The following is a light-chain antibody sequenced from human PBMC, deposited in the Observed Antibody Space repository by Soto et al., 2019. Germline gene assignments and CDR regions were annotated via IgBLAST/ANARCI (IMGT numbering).Light chain of an antibody. Sequence: DIQMTQSPSSLSASVGDRVTITCRASQDIVNYLAWYQQKPGKVPKLLIYAESTLQSGVPSRFSGSGSGTDLTLTISSLQPEDVATYYCQQYDSAPFTFGPGTKVDIK. CDR3: QQYDSAPFT. CDR1: QDIVNY. CDR2: AES. J-gene: IGKJ3*01. V-gene: IGKV1-27*01.